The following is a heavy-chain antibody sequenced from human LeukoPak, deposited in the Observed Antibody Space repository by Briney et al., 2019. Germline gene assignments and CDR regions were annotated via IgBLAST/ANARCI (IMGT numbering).Heavy chain of an antibody. Sequence: GGYLRLSCAASGFTLSSYSMNWVRQAPGKGLEWVSSISSSSSYIYYADSVKGRFTISRDNAKNSLYLQMNSLRAEDTAVYYCARGLRLGESLNYWGQGTLVTVSS. V-gene: IGHV3-21*01. CDR3: ARGLRLGESLNY. D-gene: IGHD3-16*01. CDR1: GFTLSSYS. CDR2: ISSSSSYI. J-gene: IGHJ4*02.